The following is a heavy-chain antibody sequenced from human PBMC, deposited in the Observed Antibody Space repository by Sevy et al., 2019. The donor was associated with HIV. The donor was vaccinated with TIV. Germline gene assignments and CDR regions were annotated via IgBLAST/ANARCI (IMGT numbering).Heavy chain of an antibody. V-gene: IGHV3-30*02. Sequence: GGSLRLSCAASGFTFSSYGMHWVRQAPGKGLEWVAFIRYDGSNKYYADSVKDRFTISRDNSKNTLYLQMNSLRAEDTAVYYCAKDRVVVVPAATSYYYYGMDVWGQGTTVTVSS. J-gene: IGHJ6*02. CDR3: AKDRVVVVPAATSYYYYGMDV. CDR1: GFTFSSYG. D-gene: IGHD2-2*01. CDR2: IRYDGSNK.